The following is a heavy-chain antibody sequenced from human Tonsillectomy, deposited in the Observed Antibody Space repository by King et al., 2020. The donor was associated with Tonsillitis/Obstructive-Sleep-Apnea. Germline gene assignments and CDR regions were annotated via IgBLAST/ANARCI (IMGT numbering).Heavy chain of an antibody. Sequence: VQLVESGAEVKKPGSSVKVSCKASGGTFSSYAISWVRQAPGQGLEWMGGIIPIFGTANYAQKFQGRVTITADESTSTAYMELSSLRSEDTAVYYCARGPSKSDSSRSWFAFDIWGQGTMVTVSS. J-gene: IGHJ3*02. D-gene: IGHD6-13*01. CDR2: IIPIFGTA. V-gene: IGHV1-69*01. CDR1: GGTFSSYA. CDR3: ARGPSKSDSSRSWFAFDI.